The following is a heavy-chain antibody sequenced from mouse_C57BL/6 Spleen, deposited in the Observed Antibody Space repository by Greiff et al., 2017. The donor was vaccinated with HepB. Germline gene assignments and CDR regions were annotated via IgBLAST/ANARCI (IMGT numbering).Heavy chain of an antibody. Sequence: EVKLMESGGGLVKPGGSLKLSCAASGFTFSDYGMHWVRQAPEKGLEWVAYISSGSSTIYYADTVKGRFTISRDNAKNTLFLQMTSLRSEDTAMYYCARTLGRYYFDHWGQGTTLTVSS. J-gene: IGHJ2*01. V-gene: IGHV5-17*01. D-gene: IGHD4-1*01. CDR2: ISSGSSTI. CDR3: ARTLGRYYFDH. CDR1: GFTFSDYG.